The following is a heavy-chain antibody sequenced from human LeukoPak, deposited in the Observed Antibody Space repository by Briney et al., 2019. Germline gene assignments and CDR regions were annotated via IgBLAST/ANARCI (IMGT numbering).Heavy chain of an antibody. CDR1: GGSISSSSYY. CDR2: IYYSGST. J-gene: IGHJ6*02. CDR3: ARHIDYDILTGYSDYGMDV. V-gene: IGHV4-39*01. Sequence: PSETLSLTCTVSGGSISSSSYYWGWICQPPGKGLEWIGSIYYSGSTYYNPSLKSRVTISVDTSKNQFSLKLSSVTAADTAVYYYARHIDYDILTGYSDYGMDVWGQGTTVTVSS. D-gene: IGHD3-9*01.